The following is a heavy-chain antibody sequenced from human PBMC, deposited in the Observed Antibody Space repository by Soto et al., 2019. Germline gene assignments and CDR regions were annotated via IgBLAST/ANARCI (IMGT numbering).Heavy chain of an antibody. J-gene: IGHJ5*02. CDR1: GFTFSSYW. D-gene: IGHD3-10*01. V-gene: IGHV3-74*01. CDR2: INSDGSST. Sequence: EVQLVESGGGLVQPGGSLRLSCAASGFTFSSYWMHWVRQAPGKGLVWVSRINSDGSSTRYADSVKGRFTISRDNAKNTLYLQMNSLRAEDTAVYYCAREDQRLLWFGERVGGWFDPWGQGTLVTVSS. CDR3: AREDQRLLWFGERVGGWFDP.